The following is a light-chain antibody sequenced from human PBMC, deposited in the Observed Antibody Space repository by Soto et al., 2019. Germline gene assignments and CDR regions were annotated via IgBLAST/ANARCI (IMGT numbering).Light chain of an antibody. CDR3: QQYGKSLRT. Sequence: EIVLTQSPGTLSLSPGERATLSCRASQSVSSNYLAWYQQKPGQAPRLLIYGASSRATGIPDRFSGSGSGTDFTLTSSILEPEDFAVYYCQQYGKSLRTFGQGTKVEIK. CDR2: GAS. CDR1: QSVSSNY. J-gene: IGKJ1*01. V-gene: IGKV3-20*01.